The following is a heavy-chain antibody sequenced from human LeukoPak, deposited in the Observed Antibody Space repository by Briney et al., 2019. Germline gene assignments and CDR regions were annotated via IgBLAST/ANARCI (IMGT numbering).Heavy chain of an antibody. V-gene: IGHV3-20*04. Sequence: GGSLRLSCAASGFTFDDYGMTWVRQAPGKGLEWCSGSNWNGGSTSYAGSVKGRFSISRDNAKNSLYLQMNSLRAEDTALYYCARDFGRFLEWLSYDAFDIWGQGTMVTVSS. J-gene: IGHJ3*02. D-gene: IGHD3-3*01. CDR1: GFTFDDYG. CDR3: ARDFGRFLEWLSYDAFDI. CDR2: SNWNGGST.